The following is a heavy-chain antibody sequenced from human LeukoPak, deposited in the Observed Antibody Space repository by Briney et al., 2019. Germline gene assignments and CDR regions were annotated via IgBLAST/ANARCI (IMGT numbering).Heavy chain of an antibody. Sequence: GGSLRLSCAASGFTFSSYWMHWVRQAPGKGLVWVSRINSDGSSTSYADSVKGRFTISRGNAKNTLYLQMNSLRAEDTAVYYCARARKWEPSDYWGQGTLVTVSS. CDR1: GFTFSSYW. J-gene: IGHJ4*02. CDR2: INSDGSST. V-gene: IGHV3-74*01. D-gene: IGHD1-26*01. CDR3: ARARKWEPSDY.